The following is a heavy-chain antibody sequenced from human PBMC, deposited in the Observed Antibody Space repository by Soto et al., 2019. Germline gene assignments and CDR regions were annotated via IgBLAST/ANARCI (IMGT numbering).Heavy chain of an antibody. J-gene: IGHJ6*02. V-gene: IGHV4-59*02. CDR2: TSYTGNT. Sequence: SETLSLTCFVSGGPVTSHHWSWIRQFPGQGLEWIAYTSYTGNTNYNPSLQSRVTISLDTSKNQLSLKLTSMTAADTAVYYCARDQEAYYYGSGSPGPYYYYGMDVWGQGTTVTVSS. D-gene: IGHD3-10*01. CDR1: GGPVTSHH. CDR3: ARDQEAYYYGSGSPGPYYYYGMDV.